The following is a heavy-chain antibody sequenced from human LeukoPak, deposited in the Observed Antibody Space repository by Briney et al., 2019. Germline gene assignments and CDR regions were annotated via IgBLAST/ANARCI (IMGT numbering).Heavy chain of an antibody. V-gene: IGHV5-51*01. Sequence: GESLKISCKGSGYSFTTYWVGWVRQMPGKGLEWMGIIFPGDSDTIYSPPFQGQVTISADKSITTAYLRWSSLKASDTAMYYCARPSGSYYDNAFDIWGQGTMVTVSS. CDR3: ARPSGSYYDNAFDI. CDR1: GYSFTTYW. D-gene: IGHD1-26*01. J-gene: IGHJ3*02. CDR2: IFPGDSDT.